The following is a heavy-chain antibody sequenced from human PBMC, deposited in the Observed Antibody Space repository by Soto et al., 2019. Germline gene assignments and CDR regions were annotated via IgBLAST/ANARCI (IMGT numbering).Heavy chain of an antibody. V-gene: IGHV1-69*01. Sequence: QVQLVQSGAEVKKPGSSVKVSCKASGGTFSSYAISWVRQAPGQGLEWMGGIIPIFGTANYAQKVQGRVTITADESTSTAYVELSSLRSEDTAVYYCALGYSSGWYNPSFDYWGQGTLVTVSS. CDR1: GGTFSSYA. CDR2: IIPIFGTA. D-gene: IGHD6-19*01. J-gene: IGHJ4*02. CDR3: ALGYSSGWYNPSFDY.